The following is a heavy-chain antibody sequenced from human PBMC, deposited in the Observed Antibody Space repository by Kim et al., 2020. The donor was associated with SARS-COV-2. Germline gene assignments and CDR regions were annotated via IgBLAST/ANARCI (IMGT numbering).Heavy chain of an antibody. J-gene: IGHJ3*02. D-gene: IGHD3-22*01. V-gene: IGHV3-53*04. CDR3: ARGGNKLKYYYDSSGYYAFDI. Sequence: GGSLRLSCAASGFTVSSNYMSWVRQAPGKGLEWVSVIYSGGSTYYADSVKGRFTISRHNSKNTLYLQMNSLRAEDTAVYYCARGGNKLKYYYDSSGYYAFDIWGQGTMVTVSS. CDR1: GFTVSSNY. CDR2: IYSGGST.